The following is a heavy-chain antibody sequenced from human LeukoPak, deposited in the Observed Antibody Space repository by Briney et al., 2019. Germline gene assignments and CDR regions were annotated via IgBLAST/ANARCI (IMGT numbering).Heavy chain of an antibody. CDR3: ARDRYSSGWYVLGWFDP. CDR2: INPNSGGT. J-gene: IGHJ5*02. V-gene: IGHV1-2*02. D-gene: IGHD6-19*01. CDR1: GYTFTGYY. Sequence: ASVKVSCKASGYTFTGYYMHWVRQAPGQGLEWMGWINPNSGGTNYAQKFQGRVTMTRDTSISTAYMELSRLRSDDTAVYYCARDRYSSGWYVLGWFDPWGQGTLVTVSS.